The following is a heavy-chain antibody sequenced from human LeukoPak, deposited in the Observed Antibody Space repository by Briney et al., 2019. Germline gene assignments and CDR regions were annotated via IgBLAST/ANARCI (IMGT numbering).Heavy chain of an antibody. J-gene: IGHJ3*02. V-gene: IGHV1-18*01. CDR3: ARVVYYYDSSGYYRDAFDI. Sequence: RASVKVSCKASGYTFTSFGISWVRQAPGQGLEWMGWISAYNGNTNYAQKLQGRVTMTTDTSTSTAYMELRSLRSDDTAVYYCARVVYYYDSSGYYRDAFDIWGQGTMVTVSS. CDR2: ISAYNGNT. CDR1: GYTFTSFG. D-gene: IGHD3-22*01.